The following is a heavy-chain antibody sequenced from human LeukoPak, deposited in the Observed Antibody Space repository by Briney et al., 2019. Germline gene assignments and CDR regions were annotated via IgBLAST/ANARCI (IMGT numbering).Heavy chain of an antibody. CDR1: GGSISSSSYY. Sequence: PSETLSLTCTVSGGSISSSSYYWGWIRQPPGKGLEWIGSIYYSGSTYYNPSLKSRVTISVDTSKNQFSLKLSSVTAADTAVYYCARLVRYCSSTSCYTRYYYYYYYMDVWGEGTTVTVSS. CDR3: ARLVRYCSSTSCYTRYYYYYYYMDV. D-gene: IGHD2-2*02. J-gene: IGHJ6*03. CDR2: IYYSGST. V-gene: IGHV4-39*01.